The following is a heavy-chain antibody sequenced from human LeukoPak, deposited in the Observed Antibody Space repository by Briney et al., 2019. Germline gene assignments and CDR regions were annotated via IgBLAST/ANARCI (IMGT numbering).Heavy chain of an antibody. CDR2: IYYSGIT. D-gene: IGHD3-16*01. CDR3: ARRADAYSHPYDY. Sequence: SETLSLTCTVSGGSISSNGYYWGWIRQSPGEGLEWIGNIYYSGITYYNASLKSRVTISVDTSKNQFSLKVRSVTAADTAVYYCARRADAYSHPYDYWGQGTLVTVSS. CDR1: GGSISSNGYY. V-gene: IGHV4-39*01. J-gene: IGHJ4*02.